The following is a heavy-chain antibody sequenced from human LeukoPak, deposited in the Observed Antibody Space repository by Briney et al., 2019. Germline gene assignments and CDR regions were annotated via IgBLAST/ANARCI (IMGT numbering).Heavy chain of an antibody. CDR3: ARVWGGRTWGC. J-gene: IGHJ4*02. V-gene: IGHV3-53*01. Sequence: GGSLRLSCVASGFTVSNYYMSWVRQTPGEGLEWLSVIYSGGSAYYADSVKGRFTISRDDSKNTLFLQMNSLRPEDTAVYYCARVWGGRTWGCWGQGTPVTVSS. CDR1: GFTVSNYY. D-gene: IGHD3-10*01. CDR2: IYSGGSA.